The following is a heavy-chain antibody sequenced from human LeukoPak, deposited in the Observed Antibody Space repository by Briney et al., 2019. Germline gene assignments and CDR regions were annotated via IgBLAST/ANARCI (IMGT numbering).Heavy chain of an antibody. J-gene: IGHJ4*02. CDR3: ARVPTVVTVMDFDY. Sequence: ASVKVSCKASGYTFTSYGISWVRQAPGQGLEWMGWISAYNGNANYARKLQGRVTMTTDTSTSTAYMELRSLRSDDTAVYYCARVPTVVTVMDFDYWGQGTLVTVSS. D-gene: IGHD4-23*01. CDR1: GYTFTSYG. V-gene: IGHV1-18*01. CDR2: ISAYNGNA.